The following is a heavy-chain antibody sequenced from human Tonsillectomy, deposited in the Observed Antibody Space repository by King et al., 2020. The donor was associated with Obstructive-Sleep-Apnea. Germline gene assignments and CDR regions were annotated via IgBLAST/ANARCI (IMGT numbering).Heavy chain of an antibody. V-gene: IGHV3-30*02. CDR3: AKEPVDTAMVRTFYYGLDV. J-gene: IGHJ6*02. Sequence: VQLVESGGGVVQPGRSLRLSCAASGFTFSNFGMHWVRQAPGKGLEWVAFVRYDGNNKYYADSVKGRLTISRDNSKNTLYLQMNSLRAEVTAVYYCAKEPVDTAMVRTFYYGLDVWGQGTTVTVSS. CDR1: GFTFSNFG. D-gene: IGHD5-18*01. CDR2: VRYDGNNK.